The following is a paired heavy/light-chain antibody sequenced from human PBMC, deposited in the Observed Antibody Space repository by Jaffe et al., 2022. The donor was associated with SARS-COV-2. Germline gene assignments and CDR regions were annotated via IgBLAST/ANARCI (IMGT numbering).Light chain of an antibody. Sequence: EIVLTQSPATLSLSPGERATLSCRASQSVGSSLAWYQQKPGLAPRLLIYSASNRATGIPARFSGSGSGTDFTLTISSLEPEDFVVYYCQQRNKWPLTFGGGTKVEIK. V-gene: IGKV3-11*01. CDR3: QQRNKWPLT. CDR2: SAS. J-gene: IGKJ4*01. CDR1: QSVGSS.
Heavy chain of an antibody. CDR1: GFTFSNHA. D-gene: IGHD3-22*01. J-gene: IGHJ3*02. CDR2: ISGSGAMT. V-gene: IGHV3-23*04. Sequence: EVQLVESGGGLVQPGGSLRLSCSASGFTFSNHAMSWVRQAPGKGLEWVSAISGSGAMTYYTDSVKGRFTISRDNSKNTLYLQMNSLRAEDTAVYYCAKREYFDSGAFDIWGQGTMVTVSS. CDR3: AKREYFDSGAFDI.